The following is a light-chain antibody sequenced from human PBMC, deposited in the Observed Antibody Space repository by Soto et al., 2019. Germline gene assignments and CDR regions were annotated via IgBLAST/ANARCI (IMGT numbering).Light chain of an antibody. CDR2: LAS. CDR1: QTVGSY. Sequence: EIVVTQSPATLSVSPGERATLTCRASQTVGSYLAWYQQKPGQAPRLLIYLASTRATGVPARFSGSGSGTEFALTISSLQSEDFAVYYWQQHNGWPLTFGGGTKVEIK. V-gene: IGKV3-15*01. J-gene: IGKJ4*01. CDR3: QQHNGWPLT.